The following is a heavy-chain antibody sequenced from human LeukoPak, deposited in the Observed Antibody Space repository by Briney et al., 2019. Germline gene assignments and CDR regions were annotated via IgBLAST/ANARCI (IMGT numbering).Heavy chain of an antibody. V-gene: IGHV3-53*01. CDR1: GFTVSSNY. Sequence: QSGGSLRLSCAASGFTVSSNYMSWVRQAPGKGLEWVSVIYSGGSTYYADSVKGRFTISRDNSKNTMYLQMNSLRAEDTAVYYCARVSTYYYDSSGYSDAFDIWGQGTMVTVSS. J-gene: IGHJ3*02. CDR2: IYSGGST. D-gene: IGHD3-22*01. CDR3: ARVSTYYYDSSGYSDAFDI.